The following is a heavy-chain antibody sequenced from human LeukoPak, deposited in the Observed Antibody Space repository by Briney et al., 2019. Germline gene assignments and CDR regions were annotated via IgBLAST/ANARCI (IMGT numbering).Heavy chain of an antibody. V-gene: IGHV3-7*01. CDR3: ARERSSGYLDY. D-gene: IGHD3-22*01. J-gene: IGHJ4*02. CDR1: GFTFSSYW. CDR2: IKQDGSEK. Sequence: PWGSLRLSCAASGFTFSSYWMSWVRQAPGKGLEWVANIKQDGSEKYYVDSAKGRFTISRDNAKNSLYLQMNSLRAEDTAVYYCARERSSGYLDYWGQGTLVTVSS.